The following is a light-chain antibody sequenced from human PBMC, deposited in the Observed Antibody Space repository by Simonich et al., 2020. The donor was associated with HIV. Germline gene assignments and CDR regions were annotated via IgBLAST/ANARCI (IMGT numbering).Light chain of an antibody. CDR2: DVR. Sequence: QSALTQPASVSGSPGQSITISCTGTSSDVGGYNYVSWYQQHPGKAPKLMIYDVRKRPSGVSNRFSGSKSGNMASLTISGLQAEDEADYYCCSYAGSSTFVFGGGTKLTVL. CDR3: CSYAGSSTFV. J-gene: IGLJ2*01. CDR1: SSDVGGYNY. V-gene: IGLV2-23*02.